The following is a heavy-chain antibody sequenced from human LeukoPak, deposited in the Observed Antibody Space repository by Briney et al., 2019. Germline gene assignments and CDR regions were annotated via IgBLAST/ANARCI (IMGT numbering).Heavy chain of an antibody. V-gene: IGHV3-23*01. Sequence: PGGSLRLSCAASEFTFSSYAMNWVRQAPGKGLEWVSGISGSGGSTYYADSVKGRFTISRDNSKNTLYLQMNSLRAEDTAVYYCAKVVGPTPYFFDYWGQGTLVTVSS. CDR2: ISGSGGST. J-gene: IGHJ4*02. CDR1: EFTFSSYA. CDR3: AKVVGPTPYFFDY. D-gene: IGHD1-26*01.